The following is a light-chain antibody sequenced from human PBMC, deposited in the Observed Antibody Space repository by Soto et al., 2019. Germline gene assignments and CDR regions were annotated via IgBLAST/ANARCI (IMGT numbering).Light chain of an antibody. CDR2: GAS. CDR3: QQYGSSPVT. J-gene: IGKJ2*01. Sequence: EIVLTQSPGTLSLSPGERATLSCRASQSVSSSYLAWYQQKPGQAPRLLIYGASSRATGIPDRFSGSGSGTDFTLTISRLEPEDVAVYYCQQYGSSPVTFGQGTKLEIK. V-gene: IGKV3-20*01. CDR1: QSVSSSY.